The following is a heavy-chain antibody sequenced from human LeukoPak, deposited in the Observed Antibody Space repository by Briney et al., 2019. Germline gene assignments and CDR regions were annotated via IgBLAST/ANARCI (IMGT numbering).Heavy chain of an antibody. CDR2: ISGSGHST. Sequence: GGSLRLSCAASGFTFSIYAMSWARQAPGKGLEWVSSISGSGHSTYYADSVKGRFIISRDNSKDTLYLQMNSLRAEDTAVYYCAKSRRSSTFYSYDMDVWGQGTTVTVSS. CDR1: GFTFSIYA. V-gene: IGHV3-23*01. J-gene: IGHJ6*02. CDR3: AKSRRSSTFYSYDMDV.